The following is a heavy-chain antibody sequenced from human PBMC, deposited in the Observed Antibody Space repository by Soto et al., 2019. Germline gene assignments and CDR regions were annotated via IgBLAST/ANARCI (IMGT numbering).Heavy chain of an antibody. Sequence: EVQLVESGGGLVQPGGSLRLSCAASGFSFDSYWMHWVRHAPGQGPMWVSRIDYDGTTTNYAESVKGRITISRDNAKSTLYLQMNSLRPEDTAVYYCTRGTRASSGGTGAYWGKGTLVTVSS. CDR1: GFSFDSYW. CDR3: TRGTRASSGGTGAY. D-gene: IGHD2-2*01. V-gene: IGHV3-74*01. CDR2: IDYDGTTT. J-gene: IGHJ1*01.